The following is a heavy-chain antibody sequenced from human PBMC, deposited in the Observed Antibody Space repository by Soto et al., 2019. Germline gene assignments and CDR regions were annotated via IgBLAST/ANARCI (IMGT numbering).Heavy chain of an antibody. V-gene: IGHV3-23*01. J-gene: IGHJ5*02. CDR3: EKDRYIGVRGVNTFDT. CDR2: ISGSGGST. D-gene: IGHD3-10*01. CDR1: GFTFSSYA. Sequence: GGSLRLSCAASGFTFSSYAMSWVRQAPGKGLEWVSAISGSGGSTYYADSVKGRFTISRDNSKNTLYLQMNSLRAEDTAVYYCEKDRYIGVRGVNTFDTWGQGTLVTVSS.